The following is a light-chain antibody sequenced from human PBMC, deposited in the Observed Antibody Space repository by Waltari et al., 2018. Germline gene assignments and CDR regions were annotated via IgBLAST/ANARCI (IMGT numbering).Light chain of an antibody. V-gene: IGKV1-5*03. CDR2: RAS. CDR3: QQYDNYWT. CDR1: QSITNW. J-gene: IGKJ1*01. Sequence: DIQMTQSHSTLSASVGDRVTITCRASQSITNWLAWYQQKPGKAPKLLIYRASNLESGVPSRFSGSGSGTEFTLTISSLQPDDFATYYCQQYDNYWTFGQGTKLEIK.